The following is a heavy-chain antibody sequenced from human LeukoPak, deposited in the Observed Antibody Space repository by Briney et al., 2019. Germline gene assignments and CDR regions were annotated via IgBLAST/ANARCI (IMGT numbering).Heavy chain of an antibody. CDR1: GFTFSTYT. D-gene: IGHD2-2*01. CDR3: ARSLPATREPQAIDY. V-gene: IGHV3-30*14. J-gene: IGHJ4*02. Sequence: PGRSLRLSCTASGFTFSTYTMHWVRQAPGKGLEWVTVISHDGNTKHCADSVKGRFTISRDNSKNSLYLQMNSPRAEDTAFYSCARSLPATREPQAIDYWGQGTLVTVSS. CDR2: ISHDGNTK.